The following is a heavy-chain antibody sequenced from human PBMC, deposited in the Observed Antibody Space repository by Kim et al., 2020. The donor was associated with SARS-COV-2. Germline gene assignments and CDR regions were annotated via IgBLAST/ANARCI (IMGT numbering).Heavy chain of an antibody. CDR2: INSDGSRA. CDR3: VKENYYGSGDH. CDR1: GFTFSSYW. V-gene: IGHV3-74*01. J-gene: IGHJ4*02. D-gene: IGHD3-10*01. Sequence: GGSLRLSCAASGFTFSSYWMHWVRQAPGKGLIWVSRINSDGSRASYADSVKGRFTISRDNVKNTLYLHMNSLRAEDTAVYYCVKENYYGSGDHWGQGTLVTVSS.